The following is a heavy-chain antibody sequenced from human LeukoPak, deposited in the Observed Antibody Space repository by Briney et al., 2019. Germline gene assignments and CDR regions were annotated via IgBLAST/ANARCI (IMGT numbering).Heavy chain of an antibody. CDR2: LYNRLTT. Sequence: SETLSLTCTVSGGSISSYYCNWFRQPPGKGLERIGYLYNRLTTNYNPSLESRVTISVDMSKNQFSLRLSSVTATDTAVYYCVTGGGWLPDYWGQGTLVTVSS. CDR1: GGSISSYY. J-gene: IGHJ4*02. V-gene: IGHV4-59*01. D-gene: IGHD3-22*01. CDR3: VTGGGWLPDY.